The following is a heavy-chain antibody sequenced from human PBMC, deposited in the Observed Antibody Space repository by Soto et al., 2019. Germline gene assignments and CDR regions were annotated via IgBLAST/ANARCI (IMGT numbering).Heavy chain of an antibody. Sequence: SQTLSLTCAISGDSVSSNSAAWNWIRQSPSRGLEWLGRTYYRSKWYNDYAVSVKSRITINPDTSKNQFSLQLNSVTPEDTAVYYCARGGGYSSSWEYYFDYWGQGTLVTVSS. D-gene: IGHD6-13*01. J-gene: IGHJ4*02. CDR3: ARGGGYSSSWEYYFDY. CDR2: TYYRSKWYN. V-gene: IGHV6-1*01. CDR1: GDSVSSNSAA.